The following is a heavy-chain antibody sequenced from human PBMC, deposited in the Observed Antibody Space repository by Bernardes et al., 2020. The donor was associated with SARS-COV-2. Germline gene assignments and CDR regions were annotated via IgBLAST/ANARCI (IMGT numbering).Heavy chain of an antibody. CDR2: FDPEDGET. J-gene: IGHJ5*02. CDR1: GYTLTELS. Sequence: ASVKVSCKVSGYTLTELSMHWVRQAPGKGLEWMGGFDPEDGETIYAQKFQGRVTMTEDTSTDTAYMELSSLRSEDTAVYYCATVPPFISGWYLSVHPTWFDPWGQGNLVTVSS. CDR3: ATVPPFISGWYLSVHPTWFDP. V-gene: IGHV1-24*01. D-gene: IGHD6-19*01.